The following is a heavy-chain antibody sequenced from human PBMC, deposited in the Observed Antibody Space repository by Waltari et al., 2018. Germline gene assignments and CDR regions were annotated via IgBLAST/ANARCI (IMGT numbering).Heavy chain of an antibody. J-gene: IGHJ4*02. D-gene: IGHD3-10*01. CDR2: INHSGST. CDR3: ARGRPHLWFRGLFDY. V-gene: IGHV4-34*01. CDR1: GGSFSGYY. Sequence: QVQLQQWGAGLLKPSETLSLTCAVYGGSFSGYYWSWIRQPPGKGLEWIGEINHSGSTNYNPSLKSRVTISVDTSKNQFSLKLSSVTAADTAVYYCARGRPHLWFRGLFDYWGQGTLVTVSS.